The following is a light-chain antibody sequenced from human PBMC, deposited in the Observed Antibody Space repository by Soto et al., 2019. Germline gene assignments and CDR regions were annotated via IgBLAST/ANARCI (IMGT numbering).Light chain of an antibody. V-gene: IGLV4-69*01. CDR2: LNSDGSH. J-gene: IGLJ2*01. Sequence: QPVLTQSPSASASLGASVKLTCTLSSGHSTYAIAWHQQQPEKGPRYLMKLNSDGSHSKGDGIPDRFSGSSSGAERYLTLSSLQSEDEADYYCQTWGTGMVFGGGTKVTVL. CDR1: SGHSTYA. CDR3: QTWGTGMV.